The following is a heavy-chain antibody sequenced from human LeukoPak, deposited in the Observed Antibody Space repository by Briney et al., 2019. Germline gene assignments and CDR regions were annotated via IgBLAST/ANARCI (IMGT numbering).Heavy chain of an antibody. V-gene: IGHV3-21*04. D-gene: IGHD3-22*01. J-gene: IGHJ3*02. CDR3: ADSSGYYDAFDI. Sequence: PGGSLRLSCAASGFTFTSYSMNWVRQAPGRGLEWVSSIRFTGSYIYYADSVKGRFTISRDNSKNTLYLQMNSLRAEDTAVYYCADSSGYYDAFDIWGQGTMVTVSS. CDR1: GFTFTSYS. CDR2: IRFTGSYI.